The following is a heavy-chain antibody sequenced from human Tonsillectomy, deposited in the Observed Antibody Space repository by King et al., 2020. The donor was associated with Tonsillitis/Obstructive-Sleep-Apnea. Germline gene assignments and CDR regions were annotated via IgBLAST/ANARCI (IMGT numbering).Heavy chain of an antibody. Sequence: HVQLVESGAEVKKPGASVKVSCTASGYTFTSYGISWVRQAPGQGLEWMGWISPYNGNTKNAQKLQGRVTMTTDTSTSTAYMGLRSLRSDDTAVYYCARVFCGGDCYPFDYWGQGTLVTVSS. J-gene: IGHJ4*02. CDR2: ISPYNGNT. CDR1: GYTFTSYG. CDR3: ARVFCGGDCYPFDY. V-gene: IGHV1-18*01. D-gene: IGHD2-21*01.